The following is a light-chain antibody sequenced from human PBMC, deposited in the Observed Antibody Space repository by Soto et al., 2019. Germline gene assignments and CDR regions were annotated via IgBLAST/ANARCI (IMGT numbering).Light chain of an antibody. CDR3: QQRSNWPLT. CDR2: GAS. CDR1: QTINNN. J-gene: IGKJ4*01. Sequence: VMTQAPATLSVSPGERATLSCRASQTINNNIAWYQLKDGQVPRLLIYGASNRATGIPARFSGSGSGTDFTLTISSLEPEDFAVYYCQQRSNWPLTFGGGTKVDIK. V-gene: IGKV3-11*01.